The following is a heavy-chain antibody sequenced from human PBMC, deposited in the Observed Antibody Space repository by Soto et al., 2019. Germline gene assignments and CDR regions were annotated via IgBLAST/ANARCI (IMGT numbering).Heavy chain of an antibody. CDR2: FDPEDGET. J-gene: IGHJ4*02. V-gene: IGHV1-24*01. D-gene: IGHD3-10*01. Sequence: ASVKVSCKVSGYTLTELSMHWVRQAPGKGLEWMGGFDPEDGETIYAQKFQGGVTMTEDTSTDTAYMELSSLRSEDTAVYYCATEVPTMVRGVIKNYYFDYWGQGTLVTVSS. CDR3: ATEVPTMVRGVIKNYYFDY. CDR1: GYTLTELS.